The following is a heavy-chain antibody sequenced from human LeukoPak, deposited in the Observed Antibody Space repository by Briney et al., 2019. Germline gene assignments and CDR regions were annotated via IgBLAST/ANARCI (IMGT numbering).Heavy chain of an antibody. CDR2: ISSSGNYI. J-gene: IGHJ5*02. V-gene: IGHV3-21*06. CDR3: ARSFDP. CDR1: GXAISTYN. Sequence: GGSLRLSCAASGXAISTYNMNWVRQAPGKGLEWVSSISSSGNYIFYLDSLKGRFTISRDNAKNSLYLQMNSLRVEDTAVYYCARSFDPWGQGTLVTVSS.